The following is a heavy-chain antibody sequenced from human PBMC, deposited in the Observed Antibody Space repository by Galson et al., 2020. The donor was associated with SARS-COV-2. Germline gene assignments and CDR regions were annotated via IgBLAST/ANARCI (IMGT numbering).Heavy chain of an antibody. D-gene: IGHD6-13*01. Sequence: GGSLRLSCAGSGFTFSDYEMNWVRHGPGKGLEWVSYIGSSGTNIYYADSVKGRFTISRDNAKNSLYLQMTSLRAEDTAVYYCASPYLAAASFFGAFDIWGPGTMVTVSS. J-gene: IGHJ3*02. CDR1: GFTFSDYE. CDR2: IGSSGTNI. CDR3: ASPYLAAASFFGAFDI. V-gene: IGHV3-48*03.